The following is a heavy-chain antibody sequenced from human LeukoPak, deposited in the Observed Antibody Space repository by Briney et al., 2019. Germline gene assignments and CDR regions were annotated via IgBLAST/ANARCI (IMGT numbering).Heavy chain of an antibody. CDR2: IIPIFGTA. D-gene: IGHD2-15*01. J-gene: IGHJ6*02. Sequence: GASVKVSCKASGGTFSSYAISWVRQAPGQGLEWMGGIIPIFGTANYAQKFQGRVTITADESTSTAYMELSSLRSEDTAVYYCARTEVVAATEYGDEYYYYGMDVWGQGTTVTVSS. CDR3: ARTEVVAATEYGDEYYYYGMDV. CDR1: GGTFSSYA. V-gene: IGHV1-69*13.